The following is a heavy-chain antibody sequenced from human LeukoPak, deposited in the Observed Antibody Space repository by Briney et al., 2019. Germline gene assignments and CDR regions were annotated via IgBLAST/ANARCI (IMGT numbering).Heavy chain of an antibody. Sequence: GGSLRLSCAASGFTFSSYAMSWVRQAPGKGLEWVSTIKGSAEATFYADSVKGRFTISRDNSQNSLYLQMNSLRAEDTAIYYCAKRIVTTIRGYYYYGLDVWGQGTTVTVSS. CDR3: AKRIVTTIRGYYYYGLDV. D-gene: IGHD5-12*01. V-gene: IGHV3-23*01. CDR1: GFTFSSYA. CDR2: IKGSAEAT. J-gene: IGHJ6*02.